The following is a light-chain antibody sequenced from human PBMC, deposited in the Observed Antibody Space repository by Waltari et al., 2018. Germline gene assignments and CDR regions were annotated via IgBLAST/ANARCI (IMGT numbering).Light chain of an antibody. J-gene: IGLJ3*02. CDR1: VGSYNV. CDR3: CSYAGSSTWV. CDR2: EVT. V-gene: IGLV2-23*02. Sequence: QSALTQPASVSGSPGQSITISCTDVGSYNVVSWYQQYPGQAPNLMIYEVTKRPPGVSTRFSGSKSGNTASLTISGLQGEDEADYYCCSYAGSSTWVFGGGTKVTVL.